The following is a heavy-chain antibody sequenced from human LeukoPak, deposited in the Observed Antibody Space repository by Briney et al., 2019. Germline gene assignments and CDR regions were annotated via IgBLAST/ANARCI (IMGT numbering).Heavy chain of an antibody. CDR1: GFTFSSCG. J-gene: IGHJ4*02. CDR3: AKAYDSSGYYLGLDDY. D-gene: IGHD3-22*01. Sequence: GGSLRLSCAASGFTFSSCGMHWVRQAPGKGLEWVAVIWYDGSNKYYADSVKGRFTISRDNSKNTLYLQMNSLRAEDTAVYYCAKAYDSSGYYLGLDDYWGQGTLVTVSS. V-gene: IGHV3-33*06. CDR2: IWYDGSNK.